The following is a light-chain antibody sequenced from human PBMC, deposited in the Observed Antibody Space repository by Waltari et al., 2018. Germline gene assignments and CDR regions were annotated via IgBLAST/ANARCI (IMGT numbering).Light chain of an antibody. CDR1: PSIRSN. V-gene: IGKV3-15*01. J-gene: IGKJ1*01. Sequence: EIVMTQSPVTLSVFPGERATLSCRASPSIRSNLAWYQHKPGQAPRLLIYGASTRATGIPARFSGSGSGTEFTLTISSLQSEDFAVYFCQQYDNWLGTFGQGTKVEIK. CDR2: GAS. CDR3: QQYDNWLGT.